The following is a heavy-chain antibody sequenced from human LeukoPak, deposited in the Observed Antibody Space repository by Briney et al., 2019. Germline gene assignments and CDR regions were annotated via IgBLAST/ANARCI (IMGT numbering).Heavy chain of an antibody. V-gene: IGHV4-59*01. CDR1: GGSISSYY. D-gene: IGHD3-22*01. Sequence: SETLSLTCTVSGGSISSYYWSWIRQPPGKGLEWIGYIYYSGSTNYNPSLKSRVTISVDTSKNQFSLKLSSVTAADTAVYYCATGGYLYDRFDYWGQGTLVTVSS. CDR2: IYYSGST. CDR3: ATGGYLYDRFDY. J-gene: IGHJ4*02.